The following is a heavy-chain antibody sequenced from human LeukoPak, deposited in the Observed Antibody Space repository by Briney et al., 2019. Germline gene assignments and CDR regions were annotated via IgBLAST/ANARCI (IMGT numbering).Heavy chain of an antibody. CDR2: IYTSGST. CDR3: ARLDYGDYAFAFDI. Sequence: SETLSLTCTVSGGSISSYYWSWIRQPAGKGLEWIGRIYTSGSTNCNPSLKSRVTISVDKSKNQFSLKLSSVTAADTAVYYCARLDYGDYAFAFDIWGQGTMVTVSS. V-gene: IGHV4-4*07. D-gene: IGHD4-17*01. CDR1: GGSISSYY. J-gene: IGHJ3*02.